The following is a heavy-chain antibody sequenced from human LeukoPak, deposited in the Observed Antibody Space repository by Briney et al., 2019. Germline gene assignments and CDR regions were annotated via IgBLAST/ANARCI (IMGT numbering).Heavy chain of an antibody. D-gene: IGHD3-22*01. CDR2: IYYSGST. CDR1: GGSISSSSYY. V-gene: IGHV4-39*02. J-gene: IGHJ4*02. CDR3: ARDTGDYYDSFSY. Sequence: PSETLSLTCTVSGGSISSSSYYWGWIRQPPGKGLEWIGSIYYSGSTYYNPSLKSRVTISVDTSKNQFSLKLSSVTAADTAVYYCARDTGDYYDSFSYWGQGTLVTVSS.